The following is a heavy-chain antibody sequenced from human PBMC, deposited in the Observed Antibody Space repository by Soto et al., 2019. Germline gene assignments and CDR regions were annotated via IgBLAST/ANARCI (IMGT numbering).Heavy chain of an antibody. CDR3: ARSRIAAAGGALDY. Sequence: LSLTCTVSGGSISSSSYYWGWIRQPPGKGLEWIGSIYYSGSTYYNPSLKSRVTISVDTSKNQLSLKLSSVTAADTAVYYCARSRIAAAGGALDYWGQGTLVTVSS. J-gene: IGHJ4*02. D-gene: IGHD6-13*01. CDR1: GGSISSSSYY. V-gene: IGHV4-39*01. CDR2: IYYSGST.